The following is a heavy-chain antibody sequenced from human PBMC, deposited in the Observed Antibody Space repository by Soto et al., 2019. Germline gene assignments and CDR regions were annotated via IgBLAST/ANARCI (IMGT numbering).Heavy chain of an antibody. CDR1: VGTFSSYT. CDR3: ARGYFRGYSGYDLLDY. CDR2: IIPILGIA. Sequence: QVQLVQSGAEVKKPGSSVKVSCKASVGTFSSYTISWVRQAPGQGLEWMGRIIPILGIANYAQKFQGRVTITADKSTSTAYMELSSLRSEDTAVYYCARGYFRGYSGYDLLDYWGQGTLVTVSS. V-gene: IGHV1-69*02. J-gene: IGHJ4*02. D-gene: IGHD5-12*01.